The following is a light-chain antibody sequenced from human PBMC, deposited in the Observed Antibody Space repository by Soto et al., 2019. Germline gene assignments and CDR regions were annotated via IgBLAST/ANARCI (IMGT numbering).Light chain of an antibody. CDR2: AAS. CDR1: QTVITNY. Sequence: EIVFTQSPGTLSLSPGERATLSCRASQTVITNYLAWYQQKPGQAPRLLIYAASNRATGIPDRFSGSGSGTDFTLTISRXEPEDFAVFFCQQYGTSPLTFGGGTKVDIK. J-gene: IGKJ4*01. CDR3: QQYGTSPLT. V-gene: IGKV3-20*01.